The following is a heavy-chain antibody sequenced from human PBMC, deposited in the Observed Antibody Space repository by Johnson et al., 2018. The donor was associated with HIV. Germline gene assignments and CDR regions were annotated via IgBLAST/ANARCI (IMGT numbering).Heavy chain of an antibody. CDR1: GFTFDDYA. V-gene: IGHV3-43D*03. D-gene: IGHD3-10*01. CDR3: ARDRRLGELVPVAFDI. Sequence: VQLVESGGVVVQPGGSLRLSCAASGFTFDDYAMHWVRQAPGKGLEWVSLISWDGGSTYYADSVKGRFTISRDNAKNSLYLQMNSLRAEDTAVYYCARDRRLGELVPVAFDIWGQGTMVTVSS. CDR2: ISWDGGST. J-gene: IGHJ3*02.